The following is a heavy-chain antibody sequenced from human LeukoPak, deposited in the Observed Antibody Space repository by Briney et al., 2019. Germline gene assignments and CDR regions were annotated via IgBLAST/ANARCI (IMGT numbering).Heavy chain of an antibody. CDR2: ITSPVGRI. D-gene: IGHD5-18*01. J-gene: IGHJ6*02. CDR3: ARGGYSYGFHYGMDV. Sequence: GGSLRLSCAASGFTFSTYSMNWVRQAPGKGLEWVSSITSPVGRIYYADSLKGRITISRDNARSTLYLQMNSLRAEDTAVYYCARGGYSYGFHYGMDVWGQGTTVTVSS. V-gene: IGHV3-21*04. CDR1: GFTFSTYS.